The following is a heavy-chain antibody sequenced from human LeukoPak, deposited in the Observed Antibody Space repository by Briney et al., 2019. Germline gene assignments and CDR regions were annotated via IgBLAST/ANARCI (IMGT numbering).Heavy chain of an antibody. CDR1: GGTFSSYA. D-gene: IGHD6-13*01. J-gene: IGHJ5*02. V-gene: IGHV1-69*04. CDR2: IIPILGIA. Sequence: SVKVSCKASGGTFSSYAISWVRQAPGQGLEWMGRIIPILGIANYAQKFQGRVTITADKSTSTAYMELSSLRSEDTAVYYCARVIPPPDSSSWYRSVRSNWFDPWGQGTLVTVSS. CDR3: ARVIPPPDSSSWYRSVRSNWFDP.